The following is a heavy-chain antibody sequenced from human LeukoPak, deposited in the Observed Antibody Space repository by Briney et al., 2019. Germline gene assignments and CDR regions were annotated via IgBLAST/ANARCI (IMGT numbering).Heavy chain of an antibody. CDR2: ISASETSI. Sequence: GGSLRLSCAASGFTFSLYNMNWVRQAPGKGLEWVSQISASETSIKYADSVRGRFTISRDNVKNSVYLQMNCLRAEDTAIYYCVRDNLENQWLERSYWGQGTLVTVSS. CDR3: VRDNLENQWLERSY. CDR1: GFTFSLYN. V-gene: IGHV3-48*03. D-gene: IGHD6-19*01. J-gene: IGHJ4*02.